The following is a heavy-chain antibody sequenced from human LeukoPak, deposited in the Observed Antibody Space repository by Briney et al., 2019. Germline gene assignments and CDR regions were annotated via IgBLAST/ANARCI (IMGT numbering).Heavy chain of an antibody. V-gene: IGHV4-39*07. D-gene: IGHD6-19*01. Sequence: PSETLSLTCTVSGDSFSSVTDYWAWIRQPPGKGLEWIASGDYSGGKYYNPSLESRVAISTDMSKSQISLKLTSVTGADTAVYYCAGERGEEYSSGWYKTNFFDNWGQGIRVTVSS. J-gene: IGHJ4*02. CDR3: AGERGEEYSSGWYKTNFFDN. CDR2: GDYSGGK. CDR1: GDSFSSVTDY.